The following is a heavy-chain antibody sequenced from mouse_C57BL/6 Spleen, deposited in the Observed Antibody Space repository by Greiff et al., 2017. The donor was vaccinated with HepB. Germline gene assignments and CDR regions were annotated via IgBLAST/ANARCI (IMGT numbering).Heavy chain of an antibody. CDR2: INPSSGYT. Sequence: VQLQQSGAELARPGASVKMSCKASGYTFTSYTMHWVKQRPGQGLEWIGYINPSSGYTKYNQKFKDKATLTADKSSSTAYMQLSSLTSEDSAVYYCARVDFPSYAMDYWGQGTSVTVSS. CDR3: ARVDFPSYAMDY. CDR1: GYTFTSYT. V-gene: IGHV1-4*01. J-gene: IGHJ4*01.